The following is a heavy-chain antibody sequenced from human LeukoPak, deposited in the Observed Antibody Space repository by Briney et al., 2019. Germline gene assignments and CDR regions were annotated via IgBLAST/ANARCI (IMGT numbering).Heavy chain of an antibody. D-gene: IGHD5-18*01. CDR2: IYYGASC. V-gene: IGHV4-39*02. J-gene: IGHJ4*02. CDR3: AREGGRGHTFGSNY. CDR1: GGSISSNTYY. Sequence: SETLSPTCTVAGGSISSNTYYWDWIRHPPGKGLEYIGSIYYGASCYYNPSRKSRVIICVHTSKNQCDLNLSSVTAADTAVYDCAREGGRGHTFGSNYWGQATLVTVCS.